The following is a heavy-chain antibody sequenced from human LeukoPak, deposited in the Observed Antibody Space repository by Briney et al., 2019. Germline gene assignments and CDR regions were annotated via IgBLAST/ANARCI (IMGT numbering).Heavy chain of an antibody. V-gene: IGHV1-46*01. Sequence: ASVKVSCKASGYTFISYYMHWVRQAPGQGLEWMGIINPSGGSTSYAQKFQGRVTMTRDTSTSTVYMELSSLRSEDTAVYYCARDLRPLGQSKYRNTGPLDYWGQGTLVTVSS. J-gene: IGHJ4*02. CDR2: INPSGGST. CDR3: ARDLRPLGQSKYRNTGPLDY. D-gene: IGHD2/OR15-2a*01. CDR1: GYTFISYY.